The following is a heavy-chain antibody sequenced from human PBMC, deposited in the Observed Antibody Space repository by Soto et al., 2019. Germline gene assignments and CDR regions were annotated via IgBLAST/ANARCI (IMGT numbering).Heavy chain of an antibody. V-gene: IGHV1-46*01. Sequence: GASVKVSFKASGYTFTDYYIHWVRQAPGQGLEWMGIINPSGGSPSHAQKFQGRVTMTRDTSTSTVYMELSSLRSEDTAVYYSARDGSSSPTNFFDYWGQGTPVTVSS. CDR1: GYTFTDYY. CDR3: ARDGSSSPTNFFDY. D-gene: IGHD6-6*01. CDR2: INPSGGSP. J-gene: IGHJ4*02.